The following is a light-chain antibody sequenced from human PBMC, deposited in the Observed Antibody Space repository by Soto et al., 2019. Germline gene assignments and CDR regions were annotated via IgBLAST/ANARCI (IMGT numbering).Light chain of an antibody. V-gene: IGKV2D-29*01. Sequence: DIVLTQTPLSLSVTPGQPASISCKSSQSLPQSDGKTYLYWYLQKAGQPPQLLIYEVSNRFYGVPDRFSGSGSGTDFTLRISRVEAEDVGLYYCMQSIQLPWTFGQGTKVEIK. CDR3: MQSIQLPWT. CDR2: EVS. J-gene: IGKJ1*01. CDR1: QSLPQSDGKTY.